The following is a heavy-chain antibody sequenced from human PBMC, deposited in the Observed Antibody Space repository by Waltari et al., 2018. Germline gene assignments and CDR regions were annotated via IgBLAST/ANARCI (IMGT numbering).Heavy chain of an antibody. CDR3: ASLRISIFGVVYYFDS. CDR2: IPSDGNTK. D-gene: IGHD3-3*01. J-gene: IGHJ4*02. V-gene: IGHV3-30*04. CDR1: GFTFRSYA. Sequence: QVQLMESGGGVVQPGRSLRLSCAASGFTFRSYAMHWVRQAPGKGLEWVAVIPSDGNTKKYADSLKGRFTISRDNSKNTLYLQMDSLRPEDTALYYCASLRISIFGVVYYFDSWGQGALVTVSS.